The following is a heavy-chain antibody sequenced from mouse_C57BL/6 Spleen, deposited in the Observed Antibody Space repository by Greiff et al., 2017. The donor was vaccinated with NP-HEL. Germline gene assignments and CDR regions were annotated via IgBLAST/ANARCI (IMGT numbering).Heavy chain of an antibody. CDR3: ARSLGTAY. J-gene: IGHJ3*01. CDR1: GYSFTGYY. V-gene: IGHV1-42*01. CDR2: INPSTGGT. D-gene: IGHD4-1*01. Sequence: EVQLQQSGPELVKPGASVKISCKASGYSFTGYYMNWVKQSPEKSLEWIGEINPSTGGTTYNQKFKAKATLTVDKSSSTAYMQLKSLTSEDSAVYYCARSLGTAYWGQGTLVTVSA.